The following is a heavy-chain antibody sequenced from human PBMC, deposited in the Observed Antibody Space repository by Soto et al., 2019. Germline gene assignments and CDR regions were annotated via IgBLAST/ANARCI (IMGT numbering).Heavy chain of an antibody. CDR3: ARDNCSSTSCHYYYYYGMDV. CDR1: GGTFSSYA. CDR2: IIPIFGTA. J-gene: IGHJ6*02. Sequence: QVQLVQSGAEVKKPGSSVKVSCKASGGTFSSYAISWVRQAPGQGLEWMGGIIPIFGTANYAQKFQGRVTITADESTXXXXXXXXSLRSEDTAVYYCARDNCSSTSCHYYYYYGMDVWGQGTTVTVSS. D-gene: IGHD2-2*01. V-gene: IGHV1-69*01.